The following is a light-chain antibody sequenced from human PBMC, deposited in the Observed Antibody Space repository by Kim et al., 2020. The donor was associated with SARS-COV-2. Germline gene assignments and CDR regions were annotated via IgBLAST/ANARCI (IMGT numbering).Light chain of an antibody. J-gene: IGKJ1*01. CDR1: QSVLYTSNNKNY. CDR3: QQYYSTPPT. V-gene: IGKV4-1*01. CDR2: WAS. Sequence: ATINCKSSQSVLYTSNNKNYLAWYQQKPGQPPNLLIYWASTRESGVPDRFSGSGSGTDFTLTISSLQAEDVALYYCQQYYSTPPTFGQGTKVDIK.